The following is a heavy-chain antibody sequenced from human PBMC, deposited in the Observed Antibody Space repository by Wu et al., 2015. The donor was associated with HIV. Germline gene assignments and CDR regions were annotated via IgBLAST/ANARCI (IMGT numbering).Heavy chain of an antibody. J-gene: IGHJ6*02. D-gene: IGHD5-12*01. CDR2: MNPKSANT. CDR1: GYTFTSYD. CDR3: ARNTDSVATSLYSLGV. Sequence: QVHLVQSGAEVKKPGASVKVSCTASGYTFTSYDIHWVRQATGQGLEWMGWMNPKSANTGYAQKFQGRVSMTRNTSINTAYMELSSLKSEDTAVYYCARNTDSVATSLYSLGVWGQGTVVTVSS. V-gene: IGHV1-8*01.